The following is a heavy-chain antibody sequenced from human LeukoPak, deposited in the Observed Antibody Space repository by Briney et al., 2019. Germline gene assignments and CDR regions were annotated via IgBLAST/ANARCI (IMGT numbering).Heavy chain of an antibody. CDR3: ARAGGQDS. D-gene: IGHD3-16*01. V-gene: IGHV3-74*01. CDR2: INSDESDT. CDR1: GFTFSSYW. J-gene: IGHJ4*02. Sequence: GGSLRLSCAASGFTFSSYWMHWVRQAPGKGLVWVSRINSDESDTNYADSVKGRFTISRDNAKKSLYLQMNSLRDDDTAVYYCARAGGQDSWGQGTLVTVSS.